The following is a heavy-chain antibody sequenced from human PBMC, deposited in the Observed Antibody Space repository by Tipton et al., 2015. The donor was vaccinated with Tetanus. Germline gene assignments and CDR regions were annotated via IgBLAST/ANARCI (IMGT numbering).Heavy chain of an antibody. J-gene: IGHJ5*02. Sequence: GLVKPSETLSLTGTVSGGSVSSGSYYWSWIRQPPGTGLEWIGYIYYSGSTNYNPSLKSRVTISVDTSKNQFSLKLSSVTAADTAVYYCARDRAERTKVRGVIMSGWFDPWGQGTLVTVSS. CDR2: IYYSGST. CDR1: GGSVSSGSYY. D-gene: IGHD3-10*01. CDR3: ARDRAERTKVRGVIMSGWFDP. V-gene: IGHV4-61*01.